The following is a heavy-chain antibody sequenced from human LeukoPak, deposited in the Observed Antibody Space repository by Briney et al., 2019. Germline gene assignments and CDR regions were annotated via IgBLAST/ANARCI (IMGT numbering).Heavy chain of an antibody. CDR2: ISSNGGST. CDR3: ARNYYGSGSYGAEYFQH. D-gene: IGHD3-10*01. Sequence: GGSLRPSCAASGFTFSSYAMHGVRQAPGKGLEYVSAISSNGGSTYYANSVKGRFTISRDNSKNTLYLQMGSLRAEDMAVYYCARNYYGSGSYGAEYFQHWGQGTLVTVSS. J-gene: IGHJ1*01. CDR1: GFTFSSYA. V-gene: IGHV3-64*01.